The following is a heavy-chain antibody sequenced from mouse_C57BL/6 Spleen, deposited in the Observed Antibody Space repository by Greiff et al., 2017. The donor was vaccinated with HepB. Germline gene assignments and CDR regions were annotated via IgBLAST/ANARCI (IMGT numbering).Heavy chain of an antibody. J-gene: IGHJ3*01. D-gene: IGHD1-1*01. CDR2: INYDGSST. CDR3: AREDLLLRAY. V-gene: IGHV5-16*01. CDR1: GFTFSDYY. Sequence: DVKLVESEGGLVQPGSSMKLSCTASGFTFSDYYMAWVRQVPEKGLEWVANINYDGSSTYYLDSLKSRFIISRDNAKNILYLQMSSLKSEDTATYYCAREDLLLRAYWGQGTLVTVSA.